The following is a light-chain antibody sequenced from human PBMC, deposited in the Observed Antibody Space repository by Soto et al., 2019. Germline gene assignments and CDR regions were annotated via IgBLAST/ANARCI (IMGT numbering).Light chain of an antibody. J-gene: IGKJ1*01. Sequence: EIVMTQSPATLSVSPGERATLSCRASQGVRSNLAWYQQKPGQAPRLLIYGASTRATGVPARFSDSGSGTDFTLTLSRLQSEDFAVEYCEQYNDWPPTFGQGTKVEVK. CDR1: QGVRSN. CDR3: EQYNDWPPT. V-gene: IGKV3-15*01. CDR2: GAS.